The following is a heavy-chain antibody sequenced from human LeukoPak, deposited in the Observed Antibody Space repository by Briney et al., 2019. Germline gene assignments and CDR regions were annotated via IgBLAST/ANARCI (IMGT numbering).Heavy chain of an antibody. J-gene: IGHJ4*02. CDR1: GGSISSYY. D-gene: IGHD3-10*01. CDR3: ARGLGGTMVRGVIDY. CDR2: IYYGGGT. Sequence: PSETLSLTCTVSGGSISSYYWSWIRQPPGKGLEWIGYIYYGGGTNYNPSLKSRVTISLDTSKKQFSLKLSSVSAADTAVYYCARGLGGTMVRGVIDYWGQGTLVTVSS. V-gene: IGHV4-59*01.